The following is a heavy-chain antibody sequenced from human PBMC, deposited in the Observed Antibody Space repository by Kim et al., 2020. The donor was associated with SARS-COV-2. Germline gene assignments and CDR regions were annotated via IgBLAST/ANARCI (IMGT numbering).Heavy chain of an antibody. D-gene: IGHD3-22*01. CDR2: ISSSSSTI. J-gene: IGHJ3*02. CDR3: ARERVWYYDSSGSHDAFDI. CDR1: GFTFSSYS. V-gene: IGHV3-48*02. Sequence: GGSLRLSCAASGFTFSSYSMNWVRQAPGKGLEWVSYISSSSSTIYYADSVKGRFTISRDNAKNSLYLQMNSLRDEDTAVYYCARERVWYYDSSGSHDAFDIWGQGTMVTVSS.